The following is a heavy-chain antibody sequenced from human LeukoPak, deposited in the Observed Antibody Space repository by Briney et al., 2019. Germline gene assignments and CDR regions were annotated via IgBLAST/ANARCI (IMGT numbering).Heavy chain of an antibody. CDR2: ISTYNGNT. V-gene: IGHV1-18*01. CDR1: GYTFTSYD. D-gene: IGHD6-13*01. J-gene: IGHJ6*02. Sequence: ASVKVSCKASGYTFTSYDINWVRQAPGQGLEWMGWISTYNGNTNYAQKLQGRVTMTTDTSTSTAHMELRSLRSEDTAVYYCATLGDSSSWYPYYGMDVWGQGTTVTVSS. CDR3: ATLGDSSSWYPYYGMDV.